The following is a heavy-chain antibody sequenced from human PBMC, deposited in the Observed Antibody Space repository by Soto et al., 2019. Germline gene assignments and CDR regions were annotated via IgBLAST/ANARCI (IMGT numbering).Heavy chain of an antibody. CDR1: GFTFSSYA. D-gene: IGHD5-18*01. V-gene: IGHV3-23*01. Sequence: GGSLRLSCAASGFTFSSYAMSWVRQAPGKGLEWVSAISGSGGSTYYADSVKGRFTISKNNSKNTLDLQMNSLRAEDTAVYYCANLHRGYSYGDYWGQGTLVTVSS. CDR2: ISGSGGST. J-gene: IGHJ4*02. CDR3: ANLHRGYSYGDY.